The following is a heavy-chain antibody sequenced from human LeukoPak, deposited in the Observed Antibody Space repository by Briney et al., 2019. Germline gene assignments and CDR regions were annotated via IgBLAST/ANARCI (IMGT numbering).Heavy chain of an antibody. CDR2: ISGSSSYI. CDR3: ARDDIAVAGQDY. CDR1: GFTFTIYN. D-gene: IGHD6-19*01. V-gene: IGHV3-21*01. Sequence: PGGSLRLSCAASGFTFTIYNMNWVRQAPGKGLEWVSSISGSSSYIYYADSLKGRFTISRDNSKNTLYLQMNSLRAEDTAVYYCARDDIAVAGQDYWGQGTLVTVSS. J-gene: IGHJ4*02.